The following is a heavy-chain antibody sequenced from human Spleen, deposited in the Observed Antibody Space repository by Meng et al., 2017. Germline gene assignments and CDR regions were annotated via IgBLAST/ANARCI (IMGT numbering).Heavy chain of an antibody. D-gene: IGHD5-18*01. CDR3: GKGAGRGYSYGQVDY. CDR1: GFTFSNFA. V-gene: IGHV3-23*01. J-gene: IGHJ4*02. CDR2: ISGSGGNT. Sequence: GGSLRLSCAASGFTFSNFAINWVRQAPGKGLEWVSGISGSGGNTYYADSVKGRFTISRDNAKNSLYLQMNILRAEDMALYYCGKGAGRGYSYGQVDYWGQGTLVTVSS.